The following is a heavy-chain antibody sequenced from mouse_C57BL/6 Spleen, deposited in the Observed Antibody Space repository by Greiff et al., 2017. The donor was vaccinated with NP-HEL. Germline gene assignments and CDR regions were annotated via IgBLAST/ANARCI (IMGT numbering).Heavy chain of an antibody. J-gene: IGHJ1*03. D-gene: IGHD1-1*01. V-gene: IGHV1-55*01. Sequence: QVQLQQSGAELVKPGASVKMSCKASGYTFTSYWITWVKQRPGQGLEWIGDIYPGSGSTNYNEKFKSKATLTVDTSSSTAYMQLSSLTSEDSAVYYCASDYYGSSHWYFDVWGTGTTVTVSS. CDR3: ASDYYGSSHWYFDV. CDR1: GYTFTSYW. CDR2: IYPGSGST.